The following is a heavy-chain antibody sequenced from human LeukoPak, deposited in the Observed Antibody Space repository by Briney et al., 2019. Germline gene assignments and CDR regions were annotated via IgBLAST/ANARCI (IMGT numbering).Heavy chain of an antibody. V-gene: IGHV4-39*01. CDR2: IYYSGST. J-gene: IGHJ4*02. CDR1: GFTFSSYSMN. CDR3: ARHWPTIRGVDY. Sequence: GSLRLSCAASGFTFSSYSMNWVRQPPGKGLEWVGSIYYSGSTYYNPSLKSRVTTSVDTSKNQFSLKMSSVTAADTAVYYCARHWPTIRGVDYWGQGTLVTVSS. D-gene: IGHD3-10*01.